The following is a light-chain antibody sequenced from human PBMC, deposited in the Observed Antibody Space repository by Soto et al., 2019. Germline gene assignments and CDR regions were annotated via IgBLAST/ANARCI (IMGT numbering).Light chain of an antibody. CDR1: QSVSSY. Sequence: EIVLTQSPATLSLSPGERATLSCRASQSVSSYLAWYQQKPGQAPRLLIYDASNRATGIPARFSGSGSGTDFTLTISSLEPEDFVVYYCQQRSNWPRTFGQGPKVEIK. J-gene: IGKJ1*01. CDR3: QQRSNWPRT. CDR2: DAS. V-gene: IGKV3-11*01.